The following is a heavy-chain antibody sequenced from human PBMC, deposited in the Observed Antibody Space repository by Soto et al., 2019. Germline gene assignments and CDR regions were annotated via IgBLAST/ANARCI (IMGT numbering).Heavy chain of an antibody. Sequence: GGSLRLSCAASGFTFSDYYMSWIRQAPGKGLEWVSYISSSGSTIYYADSVKGRFTISRDNAKNSLYLQMNSLRAEDTAVYYFARDQLHYDILTGCYGAAFDIWGQGTMVTVSS. J-gene: IGHJ3*02. D-gene: IGHD3-9*01. V-gene: IGHV3-11*01. CDR2: ISSSGSTI. CDR3: ARDQLHYDILTGCYGAAFDI. CDR1: GFTFSDYY.